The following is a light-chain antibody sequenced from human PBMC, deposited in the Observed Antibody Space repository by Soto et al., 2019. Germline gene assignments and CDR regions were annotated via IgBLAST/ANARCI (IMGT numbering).Light chain of an antibody. Sequence: KPFASPLSFSPGEGAPLCWRCRRWSSSSYLTWYQQKPGQAPRLLIYGASSRTTGIPDRFSGSGSGTDFTLTISSLRPEDIAMYFCQQNYTSPPWTFGQGTKVDIK. CDR1: RWSSSSY. CDR3: QQNYTSPPWT. J-gene: IGKJ1*01. V-gene: IGKV3-20*01. CDR2: GAS.